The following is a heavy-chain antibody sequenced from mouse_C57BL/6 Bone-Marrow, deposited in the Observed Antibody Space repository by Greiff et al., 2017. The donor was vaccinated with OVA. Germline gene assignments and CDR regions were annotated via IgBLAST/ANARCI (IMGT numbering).Heavy chain of an antibody. CDR3: ARPQTAQATYYFDY. CDR2: IYPRSGNT. V-gene: IGHV1-81*01. Sequence: QVQLQQSGAELARPGASVKLSCKASGYTFTSYGISWVKQRTGQGLEWIGEIYPRSGNTYYNEKFKGKATLTADKSSRTAYMELRSLTSEDSAVYFCARPQTAQATYYFDYWGQGTTLTVSS. CDR1: GYTFTSYG. J-gene: IGHJ2*01. D-gene: IGHD3-2*02.